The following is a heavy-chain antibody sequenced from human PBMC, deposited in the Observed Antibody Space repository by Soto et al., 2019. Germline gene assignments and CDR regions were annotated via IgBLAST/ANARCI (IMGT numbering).Heavy chain of an antibody. CDR2: INAGNGNT. D-gene: IGHD4-17*01. Sequence: ASVKVSCKASGYIFNNYVLYWVRQAPGQRLEWVGWINAGNGNTKYSQKFQGRVTITRDTSATTVYMVLYSLRSEDTAVYYCARGRGYGETVILWGQGTTVTVSS. V-gene: IGHV1-3*01. CDR3: ARGRGYGETVIL. CDR1: GYIFNNYV. J-gene: IGHJ6*02.